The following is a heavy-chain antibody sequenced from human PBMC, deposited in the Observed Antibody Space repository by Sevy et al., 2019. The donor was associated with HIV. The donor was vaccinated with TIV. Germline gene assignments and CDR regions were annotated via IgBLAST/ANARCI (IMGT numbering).Heavy chain of an antibody. V-gene: IGHV1-2*02. J-gene: IGHJ4*02. D-gene: IGHD3-10*01. CDR2: INPNSGGT. Sequence: ASVKGSCKASGYTFTGYYMHWVRQAPGQGLEGMGWINPNSGGTNYAQKFQGRVTMTRDTSISTAYLQLSRLRSDDAAVYYCARDARLRGAYLDYWGQGTLVTVSS. CDR1: GYTFTGYY. CDR3: ARDARLRGAYLDY.